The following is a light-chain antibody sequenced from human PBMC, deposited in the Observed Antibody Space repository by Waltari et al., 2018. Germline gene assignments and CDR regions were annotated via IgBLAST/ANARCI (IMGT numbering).Light chain of an antibody. V-gene: IGKV3-11*01. CDR2: EAS. CDR1: QSVSTS. CDR3: QHVT. Sequence: EIVLTQSPATLSLSPGERATLSYRASQSVSTSLAWYQQKPAQVPRLLIFEASNRATVIPVRFSGSGYVTDFTLTISSLESEDFAVYYCQHVTFGGGTKVEI. J-gene: IGKJ4*01.